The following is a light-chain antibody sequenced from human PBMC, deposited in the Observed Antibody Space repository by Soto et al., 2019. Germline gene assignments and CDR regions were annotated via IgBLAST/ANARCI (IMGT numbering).Light chain of an antibody. Sequence: IPMTQTPATLSASLGDRVTITCRAGQSMSCWLAWYQQKPGKATQLLIYAATNLASGAPSRFGSSGSGEEFTLTISSLPPDDFATYYCQQYNTSHSFGQGTKVDIK. CDR3: QQYNTSHS. CDR1: QSMSCW. CDR2: AAT. J-gene: IGKJ2*03. V-gene: IGKV1-5*01.